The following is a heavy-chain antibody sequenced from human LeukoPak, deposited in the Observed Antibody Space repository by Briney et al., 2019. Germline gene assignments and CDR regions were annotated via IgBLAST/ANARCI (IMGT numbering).Heavy chain of an antibody. V-gene: IGHV3-48*03. CDR1: GFTFSTYE. D-gene: IGHD6-19*01. J-gene: IGHJ4*02. CDR3: ARMAVAGQYNDY. CDR2: ISSSGDGL. Sequence: PGGSLRPSCAASGFTFSTYEMKWVRQAPGKGLEWVSYISSSGDGLYYADSVKGRFTISRDNARNSLYLQMDSLRAEDTAIYYCARMAVAGQYNDYWGQGTLVTVSS.